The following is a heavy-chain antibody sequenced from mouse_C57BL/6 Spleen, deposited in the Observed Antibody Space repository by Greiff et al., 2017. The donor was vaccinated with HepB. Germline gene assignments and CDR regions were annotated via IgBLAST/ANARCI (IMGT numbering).Heavy chain of an antibody. J-gene: IGHJ2*01. V-gene: IGHV3-6*01. D-gene: IGHD1-1*01. CDR3: ASSGNYYGSLDY. CDR1: GYSITSGYY. CDR2: ISYDGSN. Sequence: VQLKESGPGLVKPSQSLSLTCSVTGYSITSGYYWNWIRQFPGNKLEWMGYISYDGSNNYNPSLKNRISITRDTSKNQFFLKLNSVTTEDTATYYCASSGNYYGSLDYWGQGTTLTVSS.